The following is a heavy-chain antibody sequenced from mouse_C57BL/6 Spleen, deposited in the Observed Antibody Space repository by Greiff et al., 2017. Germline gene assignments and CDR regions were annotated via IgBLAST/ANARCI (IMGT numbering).Heavy chain of an antibody. J-gene: IGHJ3*01. V-gene: IGHV1-80*01. CDR3: ARIPFTTVVATGAD. Sequence: QVQLQQSGAELVKPGASVKISCKASGYAFSSYWMNWVKQRPGKGLEWIGQIYPGDGDTNYNGKFKGKATLTADKSSSTAYMQLSSLTSEDSAVYFCARIPFTTVVATGADWGQGTLVTV. D-gene: IGHD1-1*01. CDR1: GYAFSSYW. CDR2: IYPGDGDT.